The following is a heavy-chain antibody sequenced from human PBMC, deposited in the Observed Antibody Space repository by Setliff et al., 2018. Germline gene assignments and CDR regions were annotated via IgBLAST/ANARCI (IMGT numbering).Heavy chain of an antibody. CDR2: ISHSGDP. D-gene: IGHD3-3*01. Sequence: PSETLSLTCAVYGGSFSGYNWSWIRQPPGKGLEWIGEISHSGDPNYNPSLKSRVTISLDTSKNQFSLKLTSVTAADTAVYYCARAPQYSNFWYALSWFDPWGQGTLVTVSS. CDR1: GGSFSGYN. J-gene: IGHJ5*02. CDR3: ARAPQYSNFWYALSWFDP. V-gene: IGHV4-34*01.